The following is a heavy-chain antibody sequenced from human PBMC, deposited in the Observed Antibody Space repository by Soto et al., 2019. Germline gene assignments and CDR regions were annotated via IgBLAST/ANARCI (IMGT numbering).Heavy chain of an antibody. Sequence: GESLKISCKGSGYSFTSYWISWVRQMPGKGLEWMGRIDPSDSYTNYSPSFQGHVTISADKSISTAYLQWSSLKASDTAMYYCAAPKQLSMGYYYGMDVWGQGTTVTV. CDR1: GYSFTSYW. V-gene: IGHV5-10-1*01. CDR3: AAPKQLSMGYYYGMDV. CDR2: IDPSDSYT. D-gene: IGHD2-2*01. J-gene: IGHJ6*02.